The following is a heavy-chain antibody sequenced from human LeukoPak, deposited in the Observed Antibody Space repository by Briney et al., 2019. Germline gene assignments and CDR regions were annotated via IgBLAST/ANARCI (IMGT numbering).Heavy chain of an antibody. V-gene: IGHV3-33*01. D-gene: IGHD2-15*01. CDR3: ARDLGGSPFDY. Sequence: PGRSLRLSCAASGFTFSSYGMHWVRQAPGKGLEWVAVIWYDGSNKYYADSVKGRFTISRDNSKNTSYLQMNSLRAEDTAVYYCARDLGGSPFDYWGQGTLVTVSS. J-gene: IGHJ4*02. CDR2: IWYDGSNK. CDR1: GFTFSSYG.